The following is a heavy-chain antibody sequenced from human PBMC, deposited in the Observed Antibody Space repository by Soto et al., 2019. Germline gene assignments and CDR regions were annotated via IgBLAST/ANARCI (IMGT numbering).Heavy chain of an antibody. Sequence: GASVKVSCKASGYTFTSYAMHWVRQAPGQRLEWMGWINAGNGNTKYSQKFQGRVTITRDTSASTAYMELSSLRSEDTAVYYCARATVVAASFDYWGQGTPVTVSS. D-gene: IGHD2-15*01. CDR1: GYTFTSYA. CDR3: ARATVVAASFDY. CDR2: INAGNGNT. V-gene: IGHV1-3*01. J-gene: IGHJ4*02.